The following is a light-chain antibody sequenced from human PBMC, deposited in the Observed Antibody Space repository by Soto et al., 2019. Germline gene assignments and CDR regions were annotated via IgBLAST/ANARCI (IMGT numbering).Light chain of an antibody. CDR2: GVS. J-gene: IGLJ3*02. CDR1: SSDVGGYNY. V-gene: IGLV2-14*01. CDR3: SSFRTGSVVL. Sequence: QAVVTQPASVSGSPGQTITISCTGTSSDVGGYNYVSWYQQHPGKAPTLVIYGVSYRPSGVSARFSGSKFQNTASLTISGLQAEDEADYYCSSFRTGSVVLFGGGTKVTVL.